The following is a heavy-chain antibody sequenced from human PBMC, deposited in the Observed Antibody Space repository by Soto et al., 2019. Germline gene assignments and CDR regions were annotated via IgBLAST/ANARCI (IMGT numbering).Heavy chain of an antibody. CDR3: ARSMTEGYYYYGMDV. CDR2: INAGNGNT. CDR1: GYTFTSYA. Sequence: ASVKVSCKASGYTFTSYAMHWVRQAPGQRLEWMGWINAGNGNTKYSQKFQGRVTITRDTSASTAYMELSSLRSEDTAVYYCARSMTEGYYYYGMDVWGQGTTVTVSS. D-gene: IGHD2-21*02. J-gene: IGHJ6*02. V-gene: IGHV1-3*01.